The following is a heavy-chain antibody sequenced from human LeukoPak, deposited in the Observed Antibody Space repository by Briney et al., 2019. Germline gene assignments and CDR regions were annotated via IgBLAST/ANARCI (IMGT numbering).Heavy chain of an antibody. V-gene: IGHV4-59*01. D-gene: IGHD6-19*01. CDR2: IYYSGST. CDR1: GGSISNYY. J-gene: IGHJ3*02. Sequence: SETLSLTCTVSGGSISNYYWSWIRQPPGKGLEWIGYIYYSGSTNYNPSLKSRVTISVDTSKNQFSLKLSSVTAADTAVYYRARGLRQWLAFDAFDIWGQGTVVTVSS. CDR3: ARGLRQWLAFDAFDI.